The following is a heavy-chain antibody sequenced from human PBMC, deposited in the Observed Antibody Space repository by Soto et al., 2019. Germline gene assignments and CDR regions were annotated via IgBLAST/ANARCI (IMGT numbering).Heavy chain of an antibody. CDR1: GGSISAYY. J-gene: IGHJ4*02. Sequence: SEPLSLTCTVSGGSISAYYWSWIRQPPGKGLEWIGYIYYSGSTSYNPSLKSRVTISLDTSKNQFSLKLSSVTAADTAVYYCARDSGFDYRFDYWGQGTLVTVSS. CDR3: ARDSGFDYRFDY. CDR2: IYYSGST. V-gene: IGHV4-59*01. D-gene: IGHD5-12*01.